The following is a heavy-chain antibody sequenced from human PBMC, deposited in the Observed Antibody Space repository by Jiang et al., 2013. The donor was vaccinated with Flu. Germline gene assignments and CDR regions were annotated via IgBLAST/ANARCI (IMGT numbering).Heavy chain of an antibody. D-gene: IGHD3-10*01. CDR2: TYYRSKWYN. Sequence: RTYYRSKWYNDYAVSVKSRITINPDTSKNQFSLQLNSVTPEDTAVYYCARGNYYGSGVLDWGQGTLVTVSS. V-gene: IGHV6-1*01. J-gene: IGHJ4*02. CDR3: ARGNYYGSGVLD.